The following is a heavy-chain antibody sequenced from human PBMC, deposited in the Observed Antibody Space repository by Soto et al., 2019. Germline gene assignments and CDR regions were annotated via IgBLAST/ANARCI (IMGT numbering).Heavy chain of an antibody. CDR3: DRGGHSYDSSGSIDS. V-gene: IGHV4-30-4*01. CDR2: IFNSGST. J-gene: IGHJ5*01. D-gene: IGHD3-22*01. Sequence: SETLSLTGTVSGGCISNDDYYWSWIRQPPGKGLELVVYIFNSGSTFYNPSLRSRFTISIDASKNQFSLKLSSMTAADTAMYYCDRGGHSYDSSGSIDSWGQGTLVTVSS. CDR1: GGCISNDDYY.